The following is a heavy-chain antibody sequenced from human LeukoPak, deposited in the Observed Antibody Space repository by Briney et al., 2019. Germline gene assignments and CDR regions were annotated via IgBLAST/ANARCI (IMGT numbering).Heavy chain of an antibody. D-gene: IGHD2-15*01. CDR2: INHSGST. V-gene: IGHV4-34*01. Sequence: SETLSLTCAVYGGSFSGYYWSWIRQPPGKGLEWIGEINHSGSTNYNPSLKSRVTISVDTSKNQFSLKLSSVTAADTAVYYCAREGSHCSGGSCYFDYWGQGTLVTVSP. CDR1: GGSFSGYY. CDR3: AREGSHCSGGSCYFDY. J-gene: IGHJ4*02.